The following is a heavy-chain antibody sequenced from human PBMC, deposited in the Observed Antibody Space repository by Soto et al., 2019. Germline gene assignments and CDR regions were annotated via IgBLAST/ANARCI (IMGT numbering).Heavy chain of an antibody. CDR2: IIPIFGTA. CDR3: AREGSSGWFDY. V-gene: IGHV1-69*12. D-gene: IGHD6-19*01. Sequence: QVQLVQSGAEVKKPGSSVKVSCKASGGTFSSYAISWVRQAPGQGLEWMGGIIPIFGTANYAPKFQGRVTITADEPTSTAYRELSSLRSEDTAVYYCAREGSSGWFDYWGQGTLVTVSS. CDR1: GGTFSSYA. J-gene: IGHJ4*02.